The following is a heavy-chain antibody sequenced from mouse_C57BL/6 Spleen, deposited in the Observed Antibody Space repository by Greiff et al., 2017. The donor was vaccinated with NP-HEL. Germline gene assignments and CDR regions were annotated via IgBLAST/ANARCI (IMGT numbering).Heavy chain of an antibody. J-gene: IGHJ3*01. V-gene: IGHV14-3*01. CDR1: GFNIKNTY. D-gene: IGHD1-1*01. Sequence: EVQLQQSVAELVRPGASVKLSCTASGFNIKNTYMHWVKQRPEQGLEWIGRIDPANGNTKYAPKFQGKATITADTSSTTAYLQRSSLTSEDNSIYYCGGGYGSSYEFAYWGQGTLVTVSA. CDR2: IDPANGNT. CDR3: GGGYGSSYEFAY.